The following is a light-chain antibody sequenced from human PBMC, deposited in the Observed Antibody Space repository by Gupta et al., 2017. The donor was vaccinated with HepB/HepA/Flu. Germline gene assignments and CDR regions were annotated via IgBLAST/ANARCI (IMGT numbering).Light chain of an antibody. J-gene: IGLJ2*01. CDR1: SSDVGGYNY. V-gene: IGLV2-11*01. CDR3: CSYAGSYTVV. CDR2: EVT. Sequence: QLALTQTLSVSGGPGQSVTISCTGTSSDVGGYNYVSWHQQHPGKAPKLMIYEVTKRPSGVPDRFSGSKAGNTASLTVSGLQAEDEAEYYCCSYAGSYTVVFGGGTKLTVL.